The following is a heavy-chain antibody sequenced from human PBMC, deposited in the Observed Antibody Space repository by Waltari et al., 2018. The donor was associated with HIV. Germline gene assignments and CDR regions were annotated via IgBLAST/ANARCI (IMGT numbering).Heavy chain of an antibody. CDR3: VRDRTSETTGDFDS. Sequence: DVQLVESGGGLVKPGQSLRLSCIASGFKFGIFTMTWVRQAPGGGLEWVASISKSGYYVYYSDSLKGRVTISRDNAKKSLLLQVNSLTADDTGLYFCVRDRTSETTGDFDSWGQGVPVFVSS. J-gene: IGHJ4*02. D-gene: IGHD1-1*01. CDR2: ISKSGYYV. CDR1: GFKFGIFT. V-gene: IGHV3-21*01.